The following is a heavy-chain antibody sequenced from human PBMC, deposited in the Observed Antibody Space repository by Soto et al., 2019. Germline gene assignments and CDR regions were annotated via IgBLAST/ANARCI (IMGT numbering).Heavy chain of an antibody. CDR1: GYTFTRSG. CDR2: ISSYNGDT. CDR3: AREGVAPYYYYGMDV. Sequence: ASVKVSCKASGYTFTRSGISWVRQAPGQGPELMGWISSYNGDTNYAQTFQGRVTMTTDTSTSTAYMELRSLRSDDTAVYYCAREGVAPYYYYGMDVWGQGTTVTVSS. D-gene: IGHD5-12*01. V-gene: IGHV1-18*01. J-gene: IGHJ6*02.